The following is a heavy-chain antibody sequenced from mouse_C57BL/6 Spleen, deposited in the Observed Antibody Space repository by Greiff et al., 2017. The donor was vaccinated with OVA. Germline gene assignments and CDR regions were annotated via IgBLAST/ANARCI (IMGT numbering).Heavy chain of an antibody. D-gene: IGHD2-1*01. CDR2: IYPGDGDT. V-gene: IGHV1-80*01. CDR1: GYAFSSYW. Sequence: VQRVESGAELVKPGASVKISCKASGYAFSSYWMNWVKQRPGKGLEWIGQIYPGDGDTNYNGKFKGKATLTADKSSSTAYMQLSSLTSEDSAVYFCARATNHYAMDYWGQGTSVTVSS. J-gene: IGHJ4*01. CDR3: ARATNHYAMDY.